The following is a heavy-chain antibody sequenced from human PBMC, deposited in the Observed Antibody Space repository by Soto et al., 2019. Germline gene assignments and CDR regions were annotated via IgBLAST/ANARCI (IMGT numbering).Heavy chain of an antibody. J-gene: IGHJ4*02. CDR3: TRLAAAGGIDC. Sequence: GGSLRLSCAASGFTFSGSAMHWVRQASGKGLEWVGRIRNKGNSYETAFAASVKGRFSISRDDSKNTVYLQMNSLTTEDTAVYYCTRLAAAGGIDCWGQGTLVTVSS. CDR1: GFTFSGSA. D-gene: IGHD6-13*01. CDR2: IRNKGNSYET. V-gene: IGHV3-73*01.